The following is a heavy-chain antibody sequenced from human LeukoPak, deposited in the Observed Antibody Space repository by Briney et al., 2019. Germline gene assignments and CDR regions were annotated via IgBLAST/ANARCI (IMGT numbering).Heavy chain of an antibody. V-gene: IGHV1-2*02. D-gene: IGHD3-22*01. CDR1: GYTFTGYY. J-gene: IGHJ6*02. CDR3: ARGFYYDSSGSPDDGMDV. Sequence: SVKVSCKASGYTFTGYYMHWVRQAPGQGLEWMGWINPNSGGTNYAQKFQGRVTMTRDTSISTAYMELSRLRSDDTAVYYCARGFYYDSSGSPDDGMDVWGQGTTVTVSS. CDR2: INPNSGGT.